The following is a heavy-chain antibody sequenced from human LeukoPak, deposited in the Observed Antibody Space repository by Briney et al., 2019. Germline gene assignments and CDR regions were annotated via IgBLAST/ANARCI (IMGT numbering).Heavy chain of an antibody. CDR2: ISSNGGST. Sequence: PGGSLRLSCAASGFTFSSYAMHWVRQAPGKGLEYVSAISSNGGSTYYANSVKGRFTISRDNSKNTLYLQTGSLRAEDMAVYYCARAPIAAAKTLDYWGQGTLVTVSS. V-gene: IGHV3-64*01. CDR1: GFTFSSYA. J-gene: IGHJ4*02. D-gene: IGHD6-13*01. CDR3: ARAPIAAAKTLDY.